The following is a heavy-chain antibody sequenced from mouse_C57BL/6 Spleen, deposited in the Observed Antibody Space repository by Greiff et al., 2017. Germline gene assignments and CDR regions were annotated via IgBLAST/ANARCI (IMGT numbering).Heavy chain of an antibody. D-gene: IGHD1-1*01. Sequence: QVQLKQPGAELVKPGASVKMSCKASGYTFTSYWITWVKQRPGQGLEWIGDIYPGSGSTNYNEKFKSKATLTVDTSSSTAYMQLSSLTSEDSAVYYCARLTYYYGSSPYYAMDYWGQGTSVTVSS. CDR3: ARLTYYYGSSPYYAMDY. V-gene: IGHV1-55*01. CDR2: IYPGSGST. CDR1: GYTFTSYW. J-gene: IGHJ4*01.